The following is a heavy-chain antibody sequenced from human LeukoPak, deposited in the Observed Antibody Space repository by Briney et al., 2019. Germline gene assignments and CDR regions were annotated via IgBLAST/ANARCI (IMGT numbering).Heavy chain of an antibody. CDR1: GFTFSSYG. V-gene: IGHV3-33*01. J-gene: IGHJ4*02. D-gene: IGHD6-19*01. CDR3: ARDVGIAVAGHFDY. Sequence: GRSLRLSCAASGFTFSSYGMHWVRQAPGKGLEWVAVIWYDGSNKYYADSVKGRFTISRDNSKNTLYLQMNSLRAEDTAVYYCARDVGIAVAGHFDYWGQGTLVTVSS. CDR2: IWYDGSNK.